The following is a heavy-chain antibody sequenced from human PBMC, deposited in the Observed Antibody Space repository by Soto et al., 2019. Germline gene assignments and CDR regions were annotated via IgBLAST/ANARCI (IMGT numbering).Heavy chain of an antibody. CDR2: IKQDGSEK. J-gene: IGHJ5*02. Sequence: GGSLRLSCAASGFTFSSYWMSWVRQAPGKGLEWVANIKQDGSEKYYVDSVKGRFTISRDNAKNSLYLQMNSLRAEDTAVYYCAYYPVVRSWGWFDPWGQGTLVTVSS. CDR3: AYYPVVRSWGWFDP. V-gene: IGHV3-7*01. D-gene: IGHD3-10*01. CDR1: GFTFSSYW.